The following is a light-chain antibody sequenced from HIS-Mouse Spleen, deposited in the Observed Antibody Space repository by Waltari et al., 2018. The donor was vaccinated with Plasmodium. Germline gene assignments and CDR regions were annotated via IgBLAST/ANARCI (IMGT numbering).Light chain of an antibody. V-gene: IGLV3-21*02. CDR2: DDS. Sequence: SYVLTQPPSVSVAPGQTARIPCGGDQIGSKSVQWYQQKPGQAPVLVVYDDSDRPSGIPERFSGSNSGNTATLTISRVEAGDEADYYCQVGDSSSDHVVFGGGTKLTVL. CDR3: QVGDSSSDHVV. J-gene: IGLJ2*01. CDR1: QIGSKS.